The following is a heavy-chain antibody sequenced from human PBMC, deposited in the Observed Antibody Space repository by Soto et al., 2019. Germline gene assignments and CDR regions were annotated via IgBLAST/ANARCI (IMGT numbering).Heavy chain of an antibody. D-gene: IGHD6-13*01. V-gene: IGHV1-2*02. CDR2: INPNSGDT. CDR3: ATDGYGLTRAIGV. CDR1: GYTFTAYY. J-gene: IGHJ6*02. Sequence: ASVKVSCKTSGYTFTAYYMHWVRQAPGQGPEWMGWINPNSGDTNYAQIFQGRVTMARDTSISTAYMELTSLRSDDSAVYYCATDGYGLTRAIGVWGQGTTVTVSS.